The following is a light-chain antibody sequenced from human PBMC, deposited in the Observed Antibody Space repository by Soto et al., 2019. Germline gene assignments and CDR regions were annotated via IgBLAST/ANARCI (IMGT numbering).Light chain of an antibody. V-gene: IGLV2-14*01. CDR2: EVS. CDR3: SSYTISTTWV. J-gene: IGLJ3*02. CDR1: SSDVGTYSS. Sequence: QSVLTQPASVYGSPGQSITISCTGTSSDVGTYSSDSWYQQHPGKAPTLMIYEVSNRPSGIANRGSGSKSGNTASLTISGLQAEDEADYDCSSYTISTTWVFGGGTKLTVL.